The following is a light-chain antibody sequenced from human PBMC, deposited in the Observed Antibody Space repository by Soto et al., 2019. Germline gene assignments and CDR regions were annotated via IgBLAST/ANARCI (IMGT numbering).Light chain of an antibody. Sequence: DIQMTQSPSSLSASAGDRVTINCRASQGIRNDLAWYQQKPGKVPELLIYTASTLQSGVPSRFSGTGSGTDFTLTISSLQPEDVATYYCQKYDSDPWTFGQGTKVEIK. CDR1: QGIRND. J-gene: IGKJ1*01. V-gene: IGKV1-27*01. CDR3: QKYDSDPWT. CDR2: TAS.